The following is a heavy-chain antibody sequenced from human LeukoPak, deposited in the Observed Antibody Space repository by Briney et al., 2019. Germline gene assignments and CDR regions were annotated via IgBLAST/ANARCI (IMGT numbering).Heavy chain of an antibody. Sequence: SETLSLTCAVYGGSFSGYYWSWIRQPPGEGLEWIGEINHSGSTNYNPSLKSRVTISVDTSKNQFSLKLSSVTAADTAVYYCARRYDYVWGSPPYGMDVWGQGTTVTVSS. J-gene: IGHJ6*02. D-gene: IGHD3-16*01. CDR1: GGSFSGYY. CDR3: ARRYDYVWGSPPYGMDV. V-gene: IGHV4-34*01. CDR2: INHSGST.